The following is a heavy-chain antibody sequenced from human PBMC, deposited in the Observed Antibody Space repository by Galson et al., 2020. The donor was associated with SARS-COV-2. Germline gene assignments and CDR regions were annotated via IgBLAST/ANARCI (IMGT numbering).Heavy chain of an antibody. V-gene: IGHV1-24*01. CDR3: ASVEPRYQQGLLWFGELVR. CDR2: LDPEDGKT. Sequence: ASVKVSCKVSGYRLKELPLHWVRQAPGQGLEWMGGLDPEDGKTVTSQKFQGRLIVTEDTSTNTAYMELSSLTSEDTALYYCASVEPRYQQGLLWFGELVRWGQGTLVTVAS. CDR1: GYRLKELP. J-gene: IGHJ4*02. D-gene: IGHD3-10*01.